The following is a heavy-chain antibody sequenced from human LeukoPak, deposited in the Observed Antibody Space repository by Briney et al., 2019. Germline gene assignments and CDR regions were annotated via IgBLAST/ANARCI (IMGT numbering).Heavy chain of an antibody. CDR3: ARTLRGYDWSYFDY. D-gene: IGHD5-12*01. Sequence: GSSVKVSCKASGVTLSTYGISWVRQAPGQGLEWMGTIIPMLGVAKYLQKFQGRLTITADMSTSTAYMELSSLRSEDTAVYYCARTLRGYDWSYFDYWGQGALVTVSS. CDR1: GVTLSTYG. J-gene: IGHJ4*02. V-gene: IGHV1-69*04. CDR2: IIPMLGVA.